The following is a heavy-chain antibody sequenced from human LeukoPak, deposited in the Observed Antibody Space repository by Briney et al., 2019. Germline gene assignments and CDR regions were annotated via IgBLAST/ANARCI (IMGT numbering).Heavy chain of an antibody. J-gene: IGHJ4*02. CDR1: GFTLSDYW. CDR3: ATSGDTAAGPY. CDR2: INMDGSVK. Sequence: GGSLRLSCAASGFTLSDYWMTWVRQAPGKGLEWVANINMDGSVKFYGDSVKGRFTISRDNAKNSLYLQMNSLRAEDTAVYYCATSGDTAAGPYWGQGTLVMVSS. V-gene: IGHV3-7*01. D-gene: IGHD6-13*01.